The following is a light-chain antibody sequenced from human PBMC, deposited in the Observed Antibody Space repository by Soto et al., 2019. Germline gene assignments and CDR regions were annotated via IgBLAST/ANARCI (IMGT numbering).Light chain of an antibody. CDR1: QGISNY. V-gene: IGKV1-27*01. CDR3: QKYNSAPYT. J-gene: IGKJ2*01. CDR2: AAS. Sequence: DIQMTQSPSSLSASVGDRVTITCRASQGISNYLAWYQQKPGKVPKLLIYAASTLQSGVPSRFSGSGSGTDFPLTISNLQPEDVGTYYCQKYNSAPYTFGQGTKLEIK.